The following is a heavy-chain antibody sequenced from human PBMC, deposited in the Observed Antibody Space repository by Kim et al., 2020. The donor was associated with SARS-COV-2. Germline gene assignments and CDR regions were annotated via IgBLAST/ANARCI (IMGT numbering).Heavy chain of an antibody. J-gene: IGHJ6*02. Sequence: GGSLRLSCAASGFPFSGYTMNWVRQAPGKGLEWVALFGGGADWTDYADSVKGRFTISRDNSKDMLYLQMNTLRVEDTAVYYCAKGTGYIRESDVSYILDVWGQGTPVIVSS. D-gene: IGHD5-12*01. CDR1: GFPFSGYT. V-gene: IGHV3-23*01. CDR3: AKGTGYIRESDVSYILDV. CDR2: FGGGADWT.